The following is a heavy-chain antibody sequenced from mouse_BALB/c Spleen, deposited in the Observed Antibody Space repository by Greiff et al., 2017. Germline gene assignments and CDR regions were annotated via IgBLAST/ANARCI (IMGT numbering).Heavy chain of an antibody. J-gene: IGHJ4*01. CDR1: GFTFSSYG. V-gene: IGHV5-6*01. CDR2: ISSGGSYT. Sequence: DVQLVESGGDLVKPGGSLKLSCAASGFTFSSYGMSWVRQTPDKRLEWVATISSGGSYTYYPDSVKGRFTISRDNAKNTLYLQMSSLKSEDTAMYYCARNRDYAMDYWGQGTSVTVSS. D-gene: IGHD2-14*01. CDR3: ARNRDYAMDY.